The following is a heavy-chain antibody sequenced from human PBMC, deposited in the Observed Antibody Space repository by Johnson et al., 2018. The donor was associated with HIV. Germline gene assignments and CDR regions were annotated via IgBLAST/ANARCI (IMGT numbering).Heavy chain of an antibody. J-gene: IGHJ3*02. V-gene: IGHV3-30*02. CDR1: RFTFNSYD. CDR2: IRYDGSST. Sequence: QVQLVESGGGEVQPGGSLRLSCAASRFTFNSYDMNWVRQAPGKGLEWVAFIRYDGSSTYYGDSVKGRFTISRDNFKNTLYLQMNIRRTEDTAVYYCATEYFDIWGQGTMVTVSS. D-gene: IGHD2/OR15-2a*01. CDR3: ATEYFDI.